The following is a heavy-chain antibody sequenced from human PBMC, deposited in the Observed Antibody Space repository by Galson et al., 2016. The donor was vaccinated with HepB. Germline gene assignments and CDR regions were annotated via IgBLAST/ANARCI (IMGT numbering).Heavy chain of an antibody. CDR1: GFTFSSYW. CDR2: IKQDGSEK. V-gene: IGHV3-7*03. D-gene: IGHD6-13*01. J-gene: IGHJ5*02. Sequence: SLRLSCAASGFTFSSYWMSWVRQAPGKGLEWVANIKQDGSEKYYVDSVKGRFTISRDSAKNSLYLHMNSLRADDTAFYYCTRTDVAVAGTTWGQGTLVTVSS. CDR3: TRTDVAVAGTT.